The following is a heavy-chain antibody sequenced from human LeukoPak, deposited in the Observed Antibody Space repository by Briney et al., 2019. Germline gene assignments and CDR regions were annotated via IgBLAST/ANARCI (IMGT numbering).Heavy chain of an antibody. CDR2: IHDGGTT. J-gene: IGHJ6*02. CDR3: ARIGSPGVAYYGMDV. Sequence: PGGSLRLSCAASGFTFSSYSMNWVRQAPGKGLEWVSVIHDGGTTYYAASVEGRFTIARDNSRNTLSLQMNSLTTEDTAVYYCARIGSPGVAYYGMDVWGQGTTVTVSS. CDR1: GFTFSSYS. V-gene: IGHV3-66*02. D-gene: IGHD3-3*01.